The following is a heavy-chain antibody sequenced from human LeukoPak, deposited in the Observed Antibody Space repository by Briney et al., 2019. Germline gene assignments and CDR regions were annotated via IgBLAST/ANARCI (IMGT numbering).Heavy chain of an antibody. J-gene: IGHJ6*02. V-gene: IGHV3-30*18. CDR1: GFTFSSYG. D-gene: IGHD6-13*01. CDR3: AKDRIAAAGLRYYYYGMDV. CDR2: ISYDGSNE. Sequence: PGGSLRLSCAASGFTFSSYGMHWVRQAPGKGLEWVAVISYDGSNEYYADSVKGRFTISRDNSKNTLYLQMNSLRAEDTAVYYCAKDRIAAAGLRYYYYGMDVWGQGTTVTVSS.